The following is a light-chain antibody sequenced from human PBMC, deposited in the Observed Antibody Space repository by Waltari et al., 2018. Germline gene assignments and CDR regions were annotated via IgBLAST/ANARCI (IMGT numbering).Light chain of an antibody. CDR1: KLGYKF. CDR3: QAWDSSTVV. J-gene: IGLJ2*01. Sequence: SYELTQPPSVSVSPGQTASITCSGDKLGYKFACWYQQKPGQSPVLVIYLDTKRPSGIPESFSGANSGNTATLTISGTQAMDEADYYCQAWDSSTVVFGGGTKLTVL. V-gene: IGLV3-1*01. CDR2: LDT.